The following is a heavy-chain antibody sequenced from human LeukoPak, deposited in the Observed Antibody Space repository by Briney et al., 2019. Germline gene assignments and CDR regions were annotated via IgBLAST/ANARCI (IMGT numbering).Heavy chain of an antibody. CDR1: GGSISSRNW. Sequence: PSETLSLTCAVSGGSISSRNWWSWVRQPPGKGLEWIGEINHSGSTNYNPSLKSRVTISVDTSKNQFSLKLSSVTAADTAVYYCARGQVPIRIAARLHKGFDPWGQGTLVTVSS. D-gene: IGHD6-6*01. CDR3: ARGQVPIRIAARLHKGFDP. V-gene: IGHV4-4*02. CDR2: INHSGST. J-gene: IGHJ5*02.